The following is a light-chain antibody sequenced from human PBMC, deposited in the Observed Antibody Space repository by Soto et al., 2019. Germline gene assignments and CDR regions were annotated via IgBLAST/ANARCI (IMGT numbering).Light chain of an antibody. J-gene: IGKJ3*01. Sequence: EIVLTQSPGTLSLSPWERATLSCRASQSVSNNLAWYQHKPGQAPRLLIYGASTRATDIPARFSGRGSGTEFTLTISSLQSEDFAVYYCQEYDNCPRFTFGPGTKVDIK. CDR2: GAS. V-gene: IGKV3-15*01. CDR1: QSVSNN. CDR3: QEYDNCPRFT.